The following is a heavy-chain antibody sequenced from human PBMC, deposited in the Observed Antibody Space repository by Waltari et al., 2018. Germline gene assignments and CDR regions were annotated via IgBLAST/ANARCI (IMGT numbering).Heavy chain of an antibody. CDR2: ISYDGSNK. CDR3: ARVRSSGWYAVGWFDP. V-gene: IGHV3-30-3*01. D-gene: IGHD6-19*01. J-gene: IGHJ5*02. CDR1: GFTFSSYA. Sequence: QVQLVESGGGVVQPGRSLRLSCADSGFTFSSYAMHWVRQAPGKGLEWVAVISYDGSNKYYADSVKGRFTISRDNSKNTLYLQMNSLRAEDTAVYYCARVRSSGWYAVGWFDPWGQGTLVTVSS.